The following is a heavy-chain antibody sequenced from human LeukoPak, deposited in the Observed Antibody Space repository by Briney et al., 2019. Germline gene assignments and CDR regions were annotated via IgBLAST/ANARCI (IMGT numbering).Heavy chain of an antibody. CDR2: IKPNSGGT. D-gene: IGHD3-22*01. Sequence: ASVKVSCKASGYSFADYYMHWVRQAPGQGLEWMGWIKPNSGGTRSAQKFQGRVTMTRDTSISTAYMELSSLRYDDTAVYYCATTPYYYDSSDSVDWSDPWGQGTLVTVSS. CDR1: GYSFADYY. J-gene: IGHJ5*02. CDR3: ATTPYYYDSSDSVDWSDP. V-gene: IGHV1-2*02.